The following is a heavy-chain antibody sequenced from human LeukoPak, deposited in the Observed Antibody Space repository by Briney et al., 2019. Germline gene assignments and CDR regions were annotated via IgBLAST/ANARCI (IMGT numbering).Heavy chain of an antibody. CDR3: VRGDETVYFDY. D-gene: IGHD1-1*01. Sequence: GRSLRLSCAASGFTFSSNAMHRVRQAPGKGLEWVADVSYDGSKKYYADSVKGRFTISRDNSKNTLYLQMNSLRAEDTAVYYCVRGDETVYFDYWGQGTRVTVSS. J-gene: IGHJ4*02. CDR1: GFTFSSNA. CDR2: VSYDGSKK. V-gene: IGHV3-30*01.